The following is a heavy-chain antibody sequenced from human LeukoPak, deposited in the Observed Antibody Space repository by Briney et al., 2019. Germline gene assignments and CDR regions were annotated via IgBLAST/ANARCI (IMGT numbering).Heavy chain of an antibody. V-gene: IGHV1-69*04. CDR2: IIPILGIA. CDR1: GGTLSSYA. CDR3: ARASSLDAFDI. Sequence: SVKVSCKASGGTLSSYAISWVRQAPGQGLEWMGRIIPILGIANYAQKFQGRVTITADKSTSTAYMELSSLRSEDTAVYYCARASSLDAFDIWGQGTMVTVSS. D-gene: IGHD6-6*01. J-gene: IGHJ3*02.